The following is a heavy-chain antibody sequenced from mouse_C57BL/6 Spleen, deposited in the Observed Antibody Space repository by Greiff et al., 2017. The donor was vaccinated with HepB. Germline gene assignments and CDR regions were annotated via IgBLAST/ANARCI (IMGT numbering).Heavy chain of an antibody. V-gene: IGHV1-76*01. D-gene: IGHD3-2*02. Sequence: VQRVESGAELVRPGASVKLSCKASGYTFTDYYINWVKQRPGQGLEWIARIYPGSGNTYYNEKFKGKATLTAEKSSSTAYMQLSSLTSEDSAVYFCARQLRLQDYAMDYWGQGTSVTVSS. CDR2: IYPGSGNT. J-gene: IGHJ4*01. CDR1: GYTFTDYY. CDR3: ARQLRLQDYAMDY.